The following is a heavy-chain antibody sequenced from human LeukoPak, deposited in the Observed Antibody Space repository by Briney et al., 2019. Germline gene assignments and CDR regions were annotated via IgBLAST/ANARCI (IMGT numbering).Heavy chain of an antibody. V-gene: IGHV3-7*01. CDR1: GFTFSSYA. CDR3: ARPRWLQFGPHDS. Sequence: GGSLRLSCAASGFTFSSYAMSWVRQAPGKGLEWVANIKQDESEKYYVDSVKGRFTISRDNAKNSLYLQMNSLRAEDTAVYYCARPRWLQFGPHDSWGQGTLVTVSS. D-gene: IGHD5-12*01. CDR2: IKQDESEK. J-gene: IGHJ4*02.